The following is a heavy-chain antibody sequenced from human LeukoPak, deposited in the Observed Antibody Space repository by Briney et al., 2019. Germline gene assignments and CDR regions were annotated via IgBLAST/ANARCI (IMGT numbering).Heavy chain of an antibody. CDR3: ARDRGLGSGWYLGLAD. Sequence: PGGTLRLSCAASGFTFSNYGMSWVRQAPGKGLEWVSSIRSSGDSTYYADSVKGRFTISKDNSKNTLYLQMNSLRAEDTAVYYCARDRGLGSGWYLGLADWGQGTLVTVSS. J-gene: IGHJ4*02. CDR1: GFTFSNYG. V-gene: IGHV3-23*01. CDR2: IRSSGDST. D-gene: IGHD6-19*01.